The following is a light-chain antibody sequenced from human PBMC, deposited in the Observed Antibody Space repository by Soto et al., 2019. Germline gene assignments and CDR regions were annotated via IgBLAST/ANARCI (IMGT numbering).Light chain of an antibody. V-gene: IGLV2-14*01. CDR3: SSYTSSSTPSWV. J-gene: IGLJ3*02. CDR1: SSDVGGYTY. Sequence: QSALTQPASVSGSPGQAITISCTGTSSDVGGYTYVSWYQQHSGKAPKLMIYEVSNRPSGVSNRFSGSKSGNTASLTISGLQAEDEADYYCSSYTSSSTPSWVFGGGTKLTVL. CDR2: EVS.